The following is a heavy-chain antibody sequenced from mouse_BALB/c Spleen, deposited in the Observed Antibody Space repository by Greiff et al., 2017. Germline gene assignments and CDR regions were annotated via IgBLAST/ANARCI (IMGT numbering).Heavy chain of an antibody. CDR1: GYTFTEYI. D-gene: IGHD2-14*01. CDR3: ARHDGYDAWFAY. J-gene: IGHJ3*01. Sequence: VKLMESGAELVKPGASVKLSCKASGYTFTEYIIHWVKQRSGQGLEWIGWFYPGSGSIKYNEKFKDKATLTADKSSSTVYMELSRLTSEDSAVYFCARHDGYDAWFAYWGQGTLVTVSA. CDR2: FYPGSGSI. V-gene: IGHV1-62-2*01.